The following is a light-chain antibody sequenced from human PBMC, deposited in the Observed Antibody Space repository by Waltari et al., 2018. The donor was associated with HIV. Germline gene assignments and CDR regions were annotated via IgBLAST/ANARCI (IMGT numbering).Light chain of an antibody. Sequence: QSVLTQPPSVSGAPGQRVTISCTGSSSNIGAGYEVHWYQQLPGTGPKLLIYDINNRPSGVPDRFSGSKSGTSSSLAITGLQAEDEADYDCQSYDSSLSGVLFGGGTKLTVL. CDR2: DIN. J-gene: IGLJ2*01. CDR1: SSNIGAGYE. V-gene: IGLV1-40*01. CDR3: QSYDSSLSGVL.